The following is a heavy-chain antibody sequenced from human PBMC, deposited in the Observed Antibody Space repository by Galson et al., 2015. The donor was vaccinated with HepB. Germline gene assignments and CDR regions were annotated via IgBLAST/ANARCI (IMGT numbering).Heavy chain of an antibody. CDR2: IRSKANNYAT. J-gene: IGHJ4*02. CDR3: ARLGDFSGYTSA. V-gene: IGHV3-73*01. Sequence: SLRLSCAASGFKFGGSAIHWVRQGSGKGPEWVGRIRSKANNYATSHVLALEGRFTISRDDSKNMAYLHMRSLKADDTAVYYCARLGDFSGYTSAWGQGTQVTVSS. D-gene: IGHD5-18*01. CDR1: GFKFGGSA.